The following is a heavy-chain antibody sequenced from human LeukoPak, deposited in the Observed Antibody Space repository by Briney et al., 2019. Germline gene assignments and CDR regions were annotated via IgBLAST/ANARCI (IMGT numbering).Heavy chain of an antibody. V-gene: IGHV3-9*03. J-gene: IGHJ3*02. CDR1: GFTFDDYA. D-gene: IGHD6-13*01. CDR2: ISWNSGSI. CDR3: AKDSSSSWYSSAFDI. Sequence: GGSLRLSCAASGFTFDDYAMHWVRQAPGKGLEWVSGISWNSGSIGYAGSVKGRFTISRDNAKNSLYLQMNSLRAEDMALYYCAKDSSSSWYSSAFDIWGQGTMVTVSS.